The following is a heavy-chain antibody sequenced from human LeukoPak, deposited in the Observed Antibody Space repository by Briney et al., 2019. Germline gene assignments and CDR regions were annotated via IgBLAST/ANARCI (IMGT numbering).Heavy chain of an antibody. D-gene: IGHD3-9*01. Sequence: SVKVSCKASGGTFSSYAISWVRQAPGQGLEWMGGIIPIFGTANCAQKFQGRVTITADKSTSTAYMELSSLRSEDTAVYYCGLLRYFDWFPRANFDYWGQGTLVTVSS. V-gene: IGHV1-69*06. CDR1: GGTFSSYA. CDR2: IIPIFGTA. CDR3: GLLRYFDWFPRANFDY. J-gene: IGHJ4*02.